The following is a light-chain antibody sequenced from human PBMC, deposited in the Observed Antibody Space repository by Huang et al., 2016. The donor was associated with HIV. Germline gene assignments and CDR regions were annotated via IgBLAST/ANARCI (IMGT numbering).Light chain of an antibody. CDR1: QSIGNS. Sequence: EIVLTQSPATLSLSPGERATLSCRASQSIGNSLVWYQQKPGQAPRLLIYDASNRAAGIPARISGSGSGTDFTITISSLEPEDFAIYYCQQRSNWPLTFGGGTKVEI. CDR3: QQRSNWPLT. CDR2: DAS. J-gene: IGKJ4*01. V-gene: IGKV3-11*01.